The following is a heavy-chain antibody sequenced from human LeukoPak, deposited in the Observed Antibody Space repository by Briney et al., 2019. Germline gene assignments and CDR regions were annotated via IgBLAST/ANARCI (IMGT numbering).Heavy chain of an antibody. D-gene: IGHD6-13*01. J-gene: IGHJ4*02. CDR2: INPSGGST. Sequence: ASVKVSCKASGYTFTSYYMHWVRQAPGQGLEWMGIINPSGGSTSYAQKFQGRVTMTTDTSTSTAYMELRSLRSDDTAVYYCARDLSIAAAGTFGYWGQGTLVTVSS. CDR1: GYTFTSYY. V-gene: IGHV1-46*01. CDR3: ARDLSIAAAGTFGY.